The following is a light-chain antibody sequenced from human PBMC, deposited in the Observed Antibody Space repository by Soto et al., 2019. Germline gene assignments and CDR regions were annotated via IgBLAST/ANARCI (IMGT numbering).Light chain of an antibody. V-gene: IGKV3-20*01. Sequence: EIVLTQSPGTLSFPPGERATLSCRASQSVSSSYLAWYQQKPGQAPRLLIDGASSRATGIPDRFSGSGSGTDFTLTISRLEPEDFAVYYCQQYGSSPRTFGQGTKVDNK. J-gene: IGKJ1*01. CDR3: QQYGSSPRT. CDR2: GAS. CDR1: QSVSSSY.